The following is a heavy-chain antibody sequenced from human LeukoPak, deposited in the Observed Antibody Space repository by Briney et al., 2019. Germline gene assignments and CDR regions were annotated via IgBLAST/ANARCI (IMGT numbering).Heavy chain of an antibody. CDR2: ISGSGGST. Sequence: GGSLRLSCAASGFTFSSYAMSWVRQAPGKGLEWVSAISGSGGSTYYADSVKGRFTIFRDNSKNTLYLQMNSLRAEDTAVYYCAKDPRPLYDFWSGYYGYYYYYYGMDVWGQGTTVTVSS. CDR3: AKDPRPLYDFWSGYYGYYYYYYGMDV. D-gene: IGHD3-3*01. V-gene: IGHV3-23*01. CDR1: GFTFSSYA. J-gene: IGHJ6*02.